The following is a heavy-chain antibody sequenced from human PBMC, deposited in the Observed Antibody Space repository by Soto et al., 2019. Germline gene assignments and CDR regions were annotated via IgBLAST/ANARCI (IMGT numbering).Heavy chain of an antibody. Sequence: VRQAPGQGLEWMGWISAYNGNTNYAQKLQGRVTMTTDTSTSTAYMELRSLRSDDTAVYYCARSGIVGATTIDYWGQGTLVTVSS. CDR3: ARSGIVGATTIDY. D-gene: IGHD1-26*01. J-gene: IGHJ4*02. V-gene: IGHV1-18*01. CDR2: ISAYNGNT.